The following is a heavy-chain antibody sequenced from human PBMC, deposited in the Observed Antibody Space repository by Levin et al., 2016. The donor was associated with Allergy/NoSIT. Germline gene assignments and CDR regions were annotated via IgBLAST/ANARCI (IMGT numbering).Heavy chain of an antibody. D-gene: IGHD3-9*01. CDR2: IKPHGSET. V-gene: IGHV3-7*03. CDR3: ARRTSTGYYDNYFDQ. CDR1: GFSVSGSW. Sequence: GESLKISCAVSGFSVSGSWMTWVRLTPGKGLECVARIKPHGSETFYVDSVKGRFTISTDNAKDSLYLQMNSLMVEDTAVYFCARRTSTGYYDNYFDQWGQGTLVTVSS. J-gene: IGHJ4*02.